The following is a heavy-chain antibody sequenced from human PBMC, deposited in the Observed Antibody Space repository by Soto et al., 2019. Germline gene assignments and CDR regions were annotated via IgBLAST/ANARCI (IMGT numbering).Heavy chain of an antibody. Sequence: GGSLRLSCAASGFTFRSYAMNWVRQAPGKGPEWVSGISGSGDSTYHANSVKGRFTIHRDNSKNTMYLQVNSLRDEDTAVYYCAKGYGARHYTFDYWGQGALVTVSS. D-gene: IGHD1-26*01. CDR1: GFTFRSYA. V-gene: IGHV3-23*01. J-gene: IGHJ4*02. CDR3: AKGYGARHYTFDY. CDR2: ISGSGDST.